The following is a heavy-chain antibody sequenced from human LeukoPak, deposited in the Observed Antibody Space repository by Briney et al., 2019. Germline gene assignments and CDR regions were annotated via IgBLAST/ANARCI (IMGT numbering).Heavy chain of an antibody. V-gene: IGHV2-5*02. D-gene: IGHD1-7*01. CDR2: IYWDDEK. J-gene: IGHJ3*02. CDR1: GFSLTASGEG. CDR3: AHTYKWNSGRPATDAFDI. Sequence: SGPTLVKPTQTLMLTCTFSGFSLTASGEGVVWVRQPPGKALEWLALIYWDDEKRYSPSLRSRLTITKDTPKNQVVLRMTNMDPLDTATYYCAHTYKWNSGRPATDAFDIWGQGIMVNVSS.